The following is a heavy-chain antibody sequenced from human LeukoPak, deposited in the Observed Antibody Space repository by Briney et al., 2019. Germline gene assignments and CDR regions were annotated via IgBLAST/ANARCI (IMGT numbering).Heavy chain of an antibody. CDR2: MNPSSGNT. V-gene: IGHV1-8*01. CDR1: GYTFSSYD. D-gene: IGHD5-18*01. J-gene: IGHJ2*01. Sequence: GASVTVSCTSAGYTFSSYDINWVRQAPGQGLGYMGWMNPSSGNTGYTQKFQGRITMTRDTSIGTAYMVLSSLKSEDTALYYCTRMRGYTYGYWYLDLWGRGTLVTVSS. CDR3: TRMRGYTYGYWYLDL.